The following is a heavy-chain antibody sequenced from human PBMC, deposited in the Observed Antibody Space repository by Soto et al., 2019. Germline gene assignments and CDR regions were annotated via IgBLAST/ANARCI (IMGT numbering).Heavy chain of an antibody. CDR1: GGSVRSSSYY. D-gene: IGHD6-13*01. J-gene: IGHJ4*02. CDR2: IYYSGRT. CDR3: ARHEGGAAADRPLDY. Sequence: QLRLQESGPGLVKSSETLSLTCTVFGGSVRSSSYYWGWIRQPPGKGLEWIASIYYSGRTHNNPALKSRVTMSIDTYTNQFSLKMNSVTSADTAVYYCARHEGGAAADRPLDYWGQGTLVTVSS. V-gene: IGHV4-39*01.